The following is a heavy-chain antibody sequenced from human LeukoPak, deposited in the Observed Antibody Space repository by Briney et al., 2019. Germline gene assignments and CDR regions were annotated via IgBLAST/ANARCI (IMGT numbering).Heavy chain of an antibody. Sequence: GESLKISCEASGYTFSNYWIGWVRQMPGKGLEWMGIIYPDDSDTKYSPSFQGQVTISADKSISTAYLQWSSLKASDTAILYCARSRDSSGYYYLLWGQGTLVTVSS. J-gene: IGHJ4*02. CDR2: IYPDDSDT. CDR3: ARSRDSSGYYYLL. V-gene: IGHV5-51*01. CDR1: GYTFSNYW. D-gene: IGHD3-22*01.